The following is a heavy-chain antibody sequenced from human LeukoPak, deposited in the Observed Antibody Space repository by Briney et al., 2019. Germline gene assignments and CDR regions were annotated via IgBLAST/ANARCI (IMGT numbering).Heavy chain of an antibody. CDR3: ARSGRPLTYYYGSGSYRNWFDP. J-gene: IGHJ5*02. V-gene: IGHV4-59*01. CDR2: IYYSGST. D-gene: IGHD3-10*01. CDR1: GGSISSYY. Sequence: KPSETLSLTCTVSGGSISSYYWNWIRQPPGKGLEWIGYIYYSGSTNYNPSLKSRVTISVDTSKNQFSLKLSSVTAADTAVYYCARSGRPLTYYYGSGSYRNWFDPWGQGTLVTVSS.